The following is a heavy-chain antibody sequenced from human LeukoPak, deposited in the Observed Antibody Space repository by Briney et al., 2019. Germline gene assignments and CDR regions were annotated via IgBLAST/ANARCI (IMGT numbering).Heavy chain of an antibody. Sequence: TSETLSLTCTVSGGSINNSYWTWIRQPPGKGLEWIGHIYYSGSTNYSPSLKSRVTISVDTSKNQFSLKLSSVTAADTAVYYCARLSSLANIAARGRTWLDPWGRDPWSPSPQ. CDR1: GGSINNSY. J-gene: IGHJ5*02. CDR3: ARLSSLANIAARGRTWLDP. V-gene: IGHV4-59*01. CDR2: IYYSGST. D-gene: IGHD6-6*01.